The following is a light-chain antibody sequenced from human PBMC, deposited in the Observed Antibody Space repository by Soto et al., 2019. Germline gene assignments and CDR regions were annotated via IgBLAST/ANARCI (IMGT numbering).Light chain of an antibody. Sequence: EIVMTQSPATLSVSPGERATLSCRASQSVSSNLAWYQQKPGQAPRLLMYGMSRRATGIPDRFSGSGSGTDFTLTITRLEPEDCAVYYCQQYGSSTRTFGEGTKVDIK. CDR3: QQYGSSTRT. V-gene: IGKV3-20*01. CDR1: QSVSSN. J-gene: IGKJ1*01. CDR2: GMS.